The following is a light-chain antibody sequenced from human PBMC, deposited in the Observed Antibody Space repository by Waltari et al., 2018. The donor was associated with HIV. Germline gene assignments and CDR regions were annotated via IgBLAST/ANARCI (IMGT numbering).Light chain of an antibody. CDR3: CAYAGSTTYVI. V-gene: IGLV2-23*02. CDR2: QVS. CDR1: SSDVVGYNL. Sequence: QSALTHPHSVSGSPGQSITISCTGTSSDVVGYNLVSWYQQHTGKAPKLMIYQVSKRRSGVSNRFSGSKSGNTASLTISGLQAEDEADYYCCAYAGSTTYVIFGGGTKLTVL. J-gene: IGLJ2*01.